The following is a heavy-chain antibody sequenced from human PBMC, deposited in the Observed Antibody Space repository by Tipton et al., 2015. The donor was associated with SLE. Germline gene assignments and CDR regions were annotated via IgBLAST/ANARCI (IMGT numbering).Heavy chain of an antibody. V-gene: IGHV4-59*01. CDR3: ARDFKGIVADYFDY. D-gene: IGHD1-26*01. Sequence: TLSLTCTVSYGSISGYYWSWIRQPPGKGLEWIGYIYYRGTTNYNPSLKSRVTISIDTSKNQFSLRLSSVTAADTAVYYCARDFKGIVADYFDYWGQGTLVTVSS. J-gene: IGHJ4*02. CDR1: YGSISGYY. CDR2: IYYRGTT.